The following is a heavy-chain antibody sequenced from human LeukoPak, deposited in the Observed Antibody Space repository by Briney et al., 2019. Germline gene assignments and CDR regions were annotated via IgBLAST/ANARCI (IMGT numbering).Heavy chain of an antibody. D-gene: IGHD2-15*01. J-gene: IGHJ3*02. CDR2: IDWDDDK. CDR3: ARIRLYCSGGSCEGDAFDI. V-gene: IGHV2-70*11. Sequence: SGPTLVNPTQTLTLTCTFSGFSLSTSGMCVSWIRQPPGRALEWLARIDWDDDKYYSTSLKTRLTISKDTSKNQVVLTMTNMDPVDTATYYCARIRLYCSGGSCEGDAFDIWGQGTMVTVSS. CDR1: GFSLSTSGMC.